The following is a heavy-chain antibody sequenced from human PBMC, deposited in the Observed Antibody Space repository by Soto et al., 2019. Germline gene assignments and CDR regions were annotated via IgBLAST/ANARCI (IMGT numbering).Heavy chain of an antibody. Sequence: QVQLVQSGAEVKKPGASVKVSCKASGYTFTSYAMHWVRQAPGQRLEWMGWINAGNGNTKYSQKFQGRVTITRDTSASTAYMELSSLRSEDTAVYYCARESLPPRVLSKLNKLVWFDPGGQGTLVTVSS. V-gene: IGHV1-3*01. CDR3: ARESLPPRVLSKLNKLVWFDP. D-gene: IGHD3-16*01. CDR2: INAGNGNT. J-gene: IGHJ5*02. CDR1: GYTFTSYA.